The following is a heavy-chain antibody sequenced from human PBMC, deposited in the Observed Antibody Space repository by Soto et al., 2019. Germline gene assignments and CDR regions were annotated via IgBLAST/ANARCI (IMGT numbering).Heavy chain of an antibody. J-gene: IGHJ6*02. V-gene: IGHV4-30-4*01. CDR2: VYSRGST. CDR1: GGSISSGDYY. Sequence: QVQLQESGPGLVKPSQTLSLTCTVSGGSISSGDYYCGWIRQPPGQGLVWIGYVYSRGSTDYNPSLQSRITISVDPAKNQFSLKLSSVTAADTAVYYWARGSSARDYYYDYGMDCWGQDTTVTVSS. D-gene: IGHD6-6*01. CDR3: ARGSSARDYYYDYGMDC.